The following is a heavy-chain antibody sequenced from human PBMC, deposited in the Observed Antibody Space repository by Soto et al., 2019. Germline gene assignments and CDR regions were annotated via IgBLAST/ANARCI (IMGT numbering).Heavy chain of an antibody. J-gene: IGHJ6*02. CDR2: IYYSGST. D-gene: IGHD1-26*01. Sequence: SETLSLTCTVSGGSISSYYWSWIRQPPGKGLEWIGYIYYSGSTNYNPSLKSRVTISVDTSKNQFSLKLSSVTAADTAVYYCARIRRGAGVGYYYYYGMDVWGQGTTVTVSS. CDR3: ARIRRGAGVGYYYYYGMDV. CDR1: GGSISSYY. V-gene: IGHV4-59*08.